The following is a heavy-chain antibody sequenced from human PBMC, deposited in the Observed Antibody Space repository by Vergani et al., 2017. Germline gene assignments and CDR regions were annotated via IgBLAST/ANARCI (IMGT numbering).Heavy chain of an antibody. D-gene: IGHD2-2*01. CDR1: GFTFSNAW. J-gene: IGHJ3*02. Sequence: EVQLVESGGGLVKPGGSLRLSCAASGFTFSNAWMSWVRQAPGKGLEWVGRIKSKTDGGTTDYAAPVKGRFTISRDDSKNTLYLQMNSLRAEDTAVYYCAQDREYQLPSDAFDIWGQGTMVTVSS. V-gene: IGHV3-15*01. CDR2: IKSKTDGGTT. CDR3: AQDREYQLPSDAFDI.